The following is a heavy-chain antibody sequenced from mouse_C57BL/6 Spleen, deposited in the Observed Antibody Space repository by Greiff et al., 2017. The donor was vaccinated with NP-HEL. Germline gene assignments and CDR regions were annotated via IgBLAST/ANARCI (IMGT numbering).Heavy chain of an antibody. Sequence: QVQLQQPGAELVKPGASVKLSCKASGYTFTSYWMHWVKQRPGQGLEWIGMIHPNSGSTNYNEKFKSKATLTVDKSSSTAYMQLSSLTSEDSAVYYCARPPIYYGNYVGYWGQGTTLTVSS. V-gene: IGHV1-64*01. CDR1: GYTFTSYW. CDR2: IHPNSGST. J-gene: IGHJ2*01. D-gene: IGHD2-1*01. CDR3: ARPPIYYGNYVGY.